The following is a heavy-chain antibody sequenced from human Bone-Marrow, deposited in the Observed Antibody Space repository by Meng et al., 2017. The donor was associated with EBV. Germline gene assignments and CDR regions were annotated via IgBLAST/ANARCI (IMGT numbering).Heavy chain of an antibody. CDR1: GGSISSGGYF. CDR2: IYYSGST. V-gene: IGHV4-30-4*01. Sequence: QWQLQQPGPGLLKPSQTLSLPCAVSGGSISSGGYFWSWIRQPPGKGLEWIGYIYYSGSTYYNPSLKSRVTISVDTSKNQFSLKLSSVTATDTAVYYCARGSMLRGVITWFGPWGQGTLVTVSS. D-gene: IGHD3-10*01. J-gene: IGHJ5*02. CDR3: ARGSMLRGVITWFGP.